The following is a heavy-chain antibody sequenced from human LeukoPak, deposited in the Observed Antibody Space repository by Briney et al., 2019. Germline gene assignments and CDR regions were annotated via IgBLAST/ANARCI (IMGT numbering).Heavy chain of an antibody. D-gene: IGHD5-18*01. J-gene: IGHJ6*03. Sequence: GGSLRLSCAASGFTFSSYWMHWVRQAPGKGLEWVSAISGSGGSTYYADSVKGRFTISRDNSKNTLYLQMNSLRAEDTAVYYCAKVGGYSYGTPYYYYMDVWGKGTTVTVSS. CDR2: ISGSGGST. V-gene: IGHV3-23*01. CDR3: AKVGGYSYGTPYYYYMDV. CDR1: GFTFSSYW.